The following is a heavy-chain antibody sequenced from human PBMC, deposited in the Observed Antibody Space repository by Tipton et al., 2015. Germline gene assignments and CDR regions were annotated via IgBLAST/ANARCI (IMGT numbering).Heavy chain of an antibody. Sequence: TLSLTCTVSGGSVTSGSYYWSWIRQPPGKGLEWIGYISYTDGAHYDPALESRVTISADTSKNQFSLRLSSVTAADTAVYYCACHDYDLLTRDYQTVDYWGQGTLVTVSS. V-gene: IGHV4-61*01. CDR3: ACHDYDLLTRDYQTVDY. CDR1: GGSVTSGSYY. J-gene: IGHJ4*02. D-gene: IGHD3-9*01. CDR2: ISYTDGA.